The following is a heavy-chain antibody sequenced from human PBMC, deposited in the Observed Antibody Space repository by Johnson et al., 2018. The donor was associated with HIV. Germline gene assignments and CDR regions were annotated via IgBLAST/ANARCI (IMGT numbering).Heavy chain of an antibody. Sequence: MLLVESGGGLVQPGGSLRLSCAASGLTFSSYAMSWVRQAPGKGLEWVSAISGSGGSTYYAASVKGRFTISSDNSKNTLYLQMNSLGAEDTAVYYCAKSGPRAFDIWGQGTMVTVSS. J-gene: IGHJ3*02. CDR1: GLTFSSYA. V-gene: IGHV3-23*04. D-gene: IGHD2-8*02. CDR3: AKSGPRAFDI. CDR2: ISGSGGST.